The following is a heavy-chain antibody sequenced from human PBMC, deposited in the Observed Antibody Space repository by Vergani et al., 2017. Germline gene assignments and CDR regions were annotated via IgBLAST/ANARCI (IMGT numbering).Heavy chain of an antibody. V-gene: IGHV3-30*18. J-gene: IGHJ4*02. CDR3: AKDGMLGPEPPRTYYFDY. Sequence: QVQLVESGGGVVQPGRSLRLSCAASGFTFSSYGMHWVRQAPGKGLEWVAVISYDGSNKYYADSVKGRFTISRDNSKNTLYLQMNSLRAEDTAVYYCAKDGMLGPEPPRTYYFDYWGQGTLVTVSS. CDR1: GFTFSSYG. D-gene: IGHD1-14*01. CDR2: ISYDGSNK.